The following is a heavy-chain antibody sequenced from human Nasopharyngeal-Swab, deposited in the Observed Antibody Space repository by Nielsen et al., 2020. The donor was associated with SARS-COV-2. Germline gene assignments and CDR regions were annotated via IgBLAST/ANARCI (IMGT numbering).Heavy chain of an antibody. Sequence: SETLSLTCTVSGGSIAGSTYYWGWVRQFPGKGLEWIGSIYYSGSTYYNPSLTSRVTISVDTSTNQFSRKLSSVTASDTVVYYFATTAGYWGQGTLVTVSS. J-gene: IGHJ4*02. CDR1: GGSIAGSTYY. V-gene: IGHV4-39*01. CDR2: IYYSGST. CDR3: ATTAGY.